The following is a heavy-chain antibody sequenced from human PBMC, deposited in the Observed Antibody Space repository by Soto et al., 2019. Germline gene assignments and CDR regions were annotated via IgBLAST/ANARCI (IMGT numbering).Heavy chain of an antibody. Sequence: QLQLQESGPGLVKPSETLSLTCTVSGGSISSSSYYWGWIRQPPGKGLEWIGSIYYSGSTYYNPSLKSRVTISVDTSKNQFSLKLSSVTAADTAVYYCATAVAGRRITQKYYFDYWGQGTLVTVSS. V-gene: IGHV4-39*01. D-gene: IGHD6-19*01. CDR3: ATAVAGRRITQKYYFDY. CDR1: GGSISSSSYY. J-gene: IGHJ4*02. CDR2: IYYSGST.